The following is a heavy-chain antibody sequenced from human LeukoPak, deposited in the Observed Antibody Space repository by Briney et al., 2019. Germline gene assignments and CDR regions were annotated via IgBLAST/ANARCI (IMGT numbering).Heavy chain of an antibody. CDR3: AGGYCTNGVCYTPDYYGMDV. Sequence: ASVKVSCKASGYTFTSYAMHWVRQAPGQGLEWMGWINTNTGNPTYAQGFTGRFVFSLDTSVSTAYLQISSLKAEDTAVYYCAGGYCTNGVCYTPDYYGMDVWGQGTTVTVSS. CDR1: GYTFTSYA. CDR2: INTNTGNP. V-gene: IGHV7-4-1*02. D-gene: IGHD2-8*01. J-gene: IGHJ6*02.